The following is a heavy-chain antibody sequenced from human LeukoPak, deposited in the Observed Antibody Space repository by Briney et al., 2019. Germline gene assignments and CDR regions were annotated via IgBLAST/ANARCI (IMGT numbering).Heavy chain of an antibody. J-gene: IGHJ4*02. CDR3: ARSGYGEYDF. CDR2: MASSGRTI. D-gene: IGHD5-12*01. Sequence: GGPLRLSCAVSGFTLRDYSMTWIRQAPGKGLECVSYMASSGRTIYSADSVMGRFTVSRDNTKNSLYLQMTSLSAEDTAVYYCARSGYGEYDFWGQGTLVTVSS. CDR1: GFTLRDYS. V-gene: IGHV3-11*01.